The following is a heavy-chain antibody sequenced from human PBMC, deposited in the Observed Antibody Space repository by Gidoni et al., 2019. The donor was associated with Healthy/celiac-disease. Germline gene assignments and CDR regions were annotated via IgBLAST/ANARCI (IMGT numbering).Heavy chain of an antibody. D-gene: IGHD6-19*01. Sequence: QVQLVESGGGVVHPGRSMRLSCAASGSNFSSYGMHWCRQAPVKGLEGVAVISYDGSNKYYADSVQGRFTISRDNSKHTLYLQMNSLRAEDTAVYYCAKGTAVAGYYFDYWGQGTPGHRLL. CDR3: AKGTAVAGYYFDY. V-gene: IGHV3-30*18. J-gene: IGHJ4*02. CDR1: GSNFSSYG. CDR2: ISYDGSNK.